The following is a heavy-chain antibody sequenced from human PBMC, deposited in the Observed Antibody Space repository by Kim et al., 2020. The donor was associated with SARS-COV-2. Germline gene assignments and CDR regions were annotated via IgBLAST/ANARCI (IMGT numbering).Heavy chain of an antibody. D-gene: IGHD5-12*01. CDR1: GYTFTSYY. CDR2: INPSGGST. J-gene: IGHJ4*02. V-gene: IGHV1-46*01. CDR3: AREGEGEMATISYYFDY. Sequence: ASVKVSCKASGYTFTSYYMHWVRQAPGQGLEWMGIINPSGGSTSYAQKFQGRVTMTRDTSTSTVYMELSSLRSEDTAVYYCAREGEGEMATISYYFDYWGQGTLVTVSS.